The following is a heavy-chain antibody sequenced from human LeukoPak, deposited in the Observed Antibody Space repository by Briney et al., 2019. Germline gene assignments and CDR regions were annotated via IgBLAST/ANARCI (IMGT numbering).Heavy chain of an antibody. CDR2: XXITANTYST. CDR3: ARGETATNRGPYFDY. D-gene: IGHD5-24*01. Sequence: XVRXXXGKGXXGXXXXXITANTYSTEYAASLKGTFTISSYESKNSLYLQMSSLKTEDTAVYFCARGETATNRGPYFDYWGQGTLVTVSS. J-gene: IGHJ4*02. V-gene: IGHV3-72*01.